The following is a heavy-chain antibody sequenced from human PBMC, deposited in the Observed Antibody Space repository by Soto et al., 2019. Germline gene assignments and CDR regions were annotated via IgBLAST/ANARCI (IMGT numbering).Heavy chain of an antibody. Sequence: GGSLRLSCAASGFTFSSYGMHWVRQAPGKGLEWVAVIPYDGSNKYYADSVKGRFTISRDNSKNTLYLQMNSLRAEDTAVYYCAKDLRRVVRGVTVGMDVWGQGTTVTVSS. D-gene: IGHD3-10*01. J-gene: IGHJ6*02. V-gene: IGHV3-30*18. CDR1: GFTFSSYG. CDR3: AKDLRRVVRGVTVGMDV. CDR2: IPYDGSNK.